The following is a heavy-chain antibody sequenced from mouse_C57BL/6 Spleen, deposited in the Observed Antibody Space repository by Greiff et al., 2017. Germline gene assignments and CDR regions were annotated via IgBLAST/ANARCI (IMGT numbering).Heavy chain of an antibody. CDR1: GYTFTDYE. D-gene: IGHD1-3*01. CDR3: TRKWYKVDY. J-gene: IGHJ2*01. CDR2: IDPETGGT. V-gene: IGHV1-15*01. Sequence: VQLQQPGAELVRPGASVTLSCKASGYTFTDYEMHWVKQTPVHGLEWIGAIDPETGGTAYNQKFKGKAILTAAKSSSTAYMELRSLTSEDSAVYYCTRKWYKVDYWGQGTTLTVSS.